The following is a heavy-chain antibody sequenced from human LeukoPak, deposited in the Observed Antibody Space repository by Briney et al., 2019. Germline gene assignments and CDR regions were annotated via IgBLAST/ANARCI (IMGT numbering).Heavy chain of an antibody. Sequence: GGSLRLSCTASGFTFSSYAMTWVRQAPGKGLECVSVINYGGDGTYYADSVKGRFTISRDNYKNMVYLQMNSLRVEDTARYYCVKGVSFWGQGTMVTVSS. V-gene: IGHV3-23*01. CDR3: VKGVSF. CDR1: GFTFSSYA. CDR2: INYGGDGT. J-gene: IGHJ3*01. D-gene: IGHD2-8*01.